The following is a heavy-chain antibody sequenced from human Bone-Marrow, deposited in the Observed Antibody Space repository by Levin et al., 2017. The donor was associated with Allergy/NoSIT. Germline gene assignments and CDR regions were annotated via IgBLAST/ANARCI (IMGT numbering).Heavy chain of an antibody. Sequence: GGSLRLSCVASRFTFSSYSMNWVRQAPGKGLEWVSYISSRGTTSYYADSVKGRFTISRDNAKNSLYLQLNSLRVEDTAIYYCARGAVVDGSPDAFDIWGQGTMVTVSS. CDR2: ISSRGTTS. CDR3: ARGAVVDGSPDAFDI. J-gene: IGHJ3*02. D-gene: IGHD5-24*01. V-gene: IGHV3-48*01. CDR1: RFTFSSYS.